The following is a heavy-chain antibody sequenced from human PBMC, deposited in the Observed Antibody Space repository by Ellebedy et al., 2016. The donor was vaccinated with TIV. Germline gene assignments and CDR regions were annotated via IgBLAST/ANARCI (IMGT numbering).Heavy chain of an antibody. CDR3: ARWYGSGTYYLDP. J-gene: IGHJ5*01. CDR2: IRNDGNNA. D-gene: IGHD3-10*01. CDR1: VFTFSSYG. Sequence: GESLKISCAASVFTFSSYGMHWVRQAAGKGLEWVAAIRNDGNNAYYADSVKGRFTISKENSKNTLYLQMNSLRAEDTALYYCARWYGSGTYYLDPWGQGTLVTVSS. V-gene: IGHV3-33*01.